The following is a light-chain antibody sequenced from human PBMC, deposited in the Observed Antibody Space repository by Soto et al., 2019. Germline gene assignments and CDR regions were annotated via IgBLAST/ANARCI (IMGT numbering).Light chain of an antibody. Sequence: EIVLTQSPGTLSLSPGERATLSCRASQSVSSNYLAWYQQKPGQTPRLLIYGASSRATGIPDRFSGSGSGTDFTLTISRLEPEDFAVYYCQKYGSSPYTFGQGTTLEIK. CDR3: QKYGSSPYT. J-gene: IGKJ2*01. CDR2: GAS. V-gene: IGKV3-20*01. CDR1: QSVSSNY.